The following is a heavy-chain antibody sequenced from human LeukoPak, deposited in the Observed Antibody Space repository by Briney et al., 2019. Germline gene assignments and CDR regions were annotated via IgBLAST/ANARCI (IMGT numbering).Heavy chain of an antibody. V-gene: IGHV3-21*01. D-gene: IGHD6-19*01. CDR1: GFSFSRYT. CDR2: ISSSSSYI. CDR3: ARSPAVAGTTSVWFDP. J-gene: IGHJ5*02. Sequence: GGSLRLSCAASGFSFSRYTMNWVRQAPGKGLEWVSSISSSSSYIYYADSVKGRFTISRDNAKNSLYLQMNSLRAEDTAVYYCARSPAVAGTTSVWFDPWGQGTLVTVSS.